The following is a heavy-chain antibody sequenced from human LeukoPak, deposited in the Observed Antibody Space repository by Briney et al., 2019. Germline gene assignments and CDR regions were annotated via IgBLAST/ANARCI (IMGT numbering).Heavy chain of an antibody. D-gene: IGHD3-10*01. CDR3: ARDPRPQLLWFGEFPY. J-gene: IGHJ4*02. CDR2: IWYDGSNK. V-gene: IGHV3-33*01. CDR1: GFTFSSYG. Sequence: PGESLRLSCAASGFTFSSYGMHWVRQAPGKGLEWVAVIWYDGSNKYYADSVKGRFTISRDNSKNTLYLQMNSLRAEDTAVYYCARDPRPQLLWFGEFPYWGQGTLVTVSS.